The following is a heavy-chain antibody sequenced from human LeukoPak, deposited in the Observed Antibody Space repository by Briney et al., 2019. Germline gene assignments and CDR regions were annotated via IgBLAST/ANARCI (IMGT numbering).Heavy chain of an antibody. D-gene: IGHD6-6*01. J-gene: IGHJ4*02. CDR3: ARGGAARPDY. Sequence: GGSLRLSCTASGFIFSNYGVNWVRQAPGKGLEWVSYIGSNIKSIDYADSVKGRFTISRDSAKNSLFLQMNGLRAEDTAIYYCARGGAARPDYWGQGTLVTVSS. V-gene: IGHV3-48*01. CDR1: GFIFSNYG. CDR2: IGSNIKSI.